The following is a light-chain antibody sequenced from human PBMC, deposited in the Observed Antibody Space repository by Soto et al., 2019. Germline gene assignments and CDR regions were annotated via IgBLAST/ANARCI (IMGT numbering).Light chain of an antibody. CDR2: GAS. CDR3: RQYRNWPRT. CDR1: QSVDIN. V-gene: IGKV3-15*01. Sequence: EIVLTQSPATLSVSPGERVTLSCRASQSVDINLAWYQQKPGQAPRLLIYGASTRATDMPGRFSGRGSGTEFTLTINSLQSEDFAVYYCRQYRNWPRTFGQGTKVDIK. J-gene: IGKJ1*01.